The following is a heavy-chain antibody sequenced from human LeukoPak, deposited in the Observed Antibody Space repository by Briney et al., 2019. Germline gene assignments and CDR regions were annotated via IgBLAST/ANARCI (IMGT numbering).Heavy chain of an antibody. Sequence: KPSETLSLTCTVSGGSVSSGSYYWSWLRQPPGKGLEWIGYIYYSGSTNYNPSLKSRVTISVDTSKNQFSLKLSSVTAADTAVYYCARGGYGEYYYDSSGYYLFDYWGQGTLVTVSS. CDR1: GGSVSSGSYY. CDR3: ARGGYGEYYYDSSGYYLFDY. D-gene: IGHD3-22*01. J-gene: IGHJ4*02. CDR2: IYYSGST. V-gene: IGHV4-61*01.